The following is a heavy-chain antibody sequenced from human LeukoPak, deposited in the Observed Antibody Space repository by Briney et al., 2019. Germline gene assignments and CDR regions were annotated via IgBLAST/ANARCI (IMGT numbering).Heavy chain of an antibody. CDR1: GFTFSSYA. V-gene: IGHV3-64*01. J-gene: IGHJ3*02. CDR3: ARGSGYGDYSQSTFDI. Sequence: GGSLRLSCAASGFTFSSYAMHWVRQAPGKGLEYVSAISSNGGRTYYANSVKGRFTISRDNSKNTLYLQMGSLRAEDMAVYYCARGSGYGDYSQSTFDIWGQGTMVTVSS. D-gene: IGHD4-17*01. CDR2: ISSNGGRT.